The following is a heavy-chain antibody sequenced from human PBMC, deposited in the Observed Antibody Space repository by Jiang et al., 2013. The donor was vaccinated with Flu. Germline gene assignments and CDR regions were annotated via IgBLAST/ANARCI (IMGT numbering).Heavy chain of an antibody. CDR1: GYRFTNYW. V-gene: IGHV5-51*01. J-gene: IGHJ4*02. D-gene: IGHD5-12*01. CDR2: VYPGDSDT. CDR3: TRLYSGYDRSPADC. Sequence: GAEVKKPGESLKISCRASGYRFTNYWIGWVRQMPGKGLEWMGFVYPGDSDTRYSPSFQGQVTISADKSISTAYLQWSSLKASDTATYYCTRLYSGYDRSPADCWGQGTLISVSS.